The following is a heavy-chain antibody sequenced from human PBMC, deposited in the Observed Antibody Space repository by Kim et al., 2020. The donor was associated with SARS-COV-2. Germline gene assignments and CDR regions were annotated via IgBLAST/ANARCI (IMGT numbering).Heavy chain of an antibody. CDR3: AKSPLHPLSPEGYYFDY. CDR2: ISGSGGST. V-gene: IGHV3-23*01. D-gene: IGHD3-10*01. J-gene: IGHJ4*02. Sequence: GGSLRLSCAASGFTFSSYAMSWVRQAPGKGLEWVSAISGSGGSTYYADSVKGRFTISRDNSKNTLYLQMNSLRAEDTAVYYCAKSPLHPLSPEGYYFDYWGQGTLVTVSS. CDR1: GFTFSSYA.